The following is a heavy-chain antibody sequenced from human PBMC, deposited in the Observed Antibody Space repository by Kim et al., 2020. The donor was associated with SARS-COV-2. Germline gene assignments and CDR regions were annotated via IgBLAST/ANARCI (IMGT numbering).Heavy chain of an antibody. D-gene: IGHD3-3*01. Sequence: GGSLRLSCAASGFTFATYAMSWVRQAPGKGLEWVSGISWSGRSTYYADSVQGRFTISRDNSKNTLYLQMSSLTAGDMALYYCAKDLGGDFGSRYPDACDIWGQGTMVTVSS. CDR2: ISWSGRST. V-gene: IGHV3-23*01. J-gene: IGHJ3*02. CDR1: GFTFATYA. CDR3: AKDLGGDFGSRYPDACDI.